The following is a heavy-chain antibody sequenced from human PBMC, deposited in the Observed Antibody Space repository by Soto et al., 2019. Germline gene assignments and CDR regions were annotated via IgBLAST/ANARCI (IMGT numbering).Heavy chain of an antibody. CDR1: GGSISSYY. V-gene: IGHV4-59*01. J-gene: IGHJ6*01. Sequence: SETLSLTCTVSGGSISSYYWSWIRQPPGKGLEWIGYIYYSGSTNYNPSLKSRVTISVDTSKNQFSLKLSSVTAADTAVYYCAREMRGYSDYGGYYYGMDVWGQGTTVTVSS. CDR3: AREMRGYSDYGGYYYGMDV. CDR2: IYYSGST. D-gene: IGHD5-12*01.